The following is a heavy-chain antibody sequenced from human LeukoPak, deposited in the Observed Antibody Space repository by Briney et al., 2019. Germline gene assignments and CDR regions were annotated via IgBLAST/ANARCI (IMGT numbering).Heavy chain of an antibody. Sequence: SETLSLTCTVSGASITNDDYYWSWIRQHPGEGLEWIGYIYFSGSTYYNPTLKSRASVSVDTSKSQFSLRLTSVTAADTAVYYCARQAPFSNWFDPWGQGTLVIVSS. CDR2: IYFSGST. CDR1: GASITNDDYY. CDR3: ARQAPFSNWFDP. V-gene: IGHV4-31*03. D-gene: IGHD2-2*01. J-gene: IGHJ5*02.